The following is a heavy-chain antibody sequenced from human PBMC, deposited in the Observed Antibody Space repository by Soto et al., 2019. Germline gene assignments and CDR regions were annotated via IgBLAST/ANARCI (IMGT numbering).Heavy chain of an antibody. CDR3: VKDRAAAGSNRLAF. J-gene: IGHJ3*01. CDR1: GFTLSKSG. CDR2: ISHEGRNK. Sequence: QVQLVESGGGVVQPGRSLRVSCAASGFTLSKSGMHWVRQAPGKALQWVASISHEGRNKFYQDSLKGRITISEDYLNNTMHLQMTSLRGEDTAVYYCVKDRAAAGSNRLAFWGQGTTVTVSS. V-gene: IGHV3-30*18. D-gene: IGHD6-13*01.